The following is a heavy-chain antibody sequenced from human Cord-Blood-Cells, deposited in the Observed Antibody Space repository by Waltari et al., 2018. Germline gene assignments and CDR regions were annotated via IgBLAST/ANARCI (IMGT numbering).Heavy chain of an antibody. CDR1: GFTFSSYG. J-gene: IGHJ4*02. CDR2: IWYDGSNK. CDR3: AKEGNGDYVDY. D-gene: IGHD1-1*01. Sequence: QVQLVESGGGVVQPGRSLRLSCAASGFTFSSYGMHWVRLAPGKGLEWVAVIWYDGSNKYYADSVKGRFTISRDNSKNTLYLQMNSLRAEDTAMYYCAKEGNGDYVDYWGQGTLVTVSS. V-gene: IGHV3-30*18.